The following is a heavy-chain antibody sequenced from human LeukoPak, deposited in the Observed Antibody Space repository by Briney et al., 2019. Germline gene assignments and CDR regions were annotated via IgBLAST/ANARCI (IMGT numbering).Heavy chain of an antibody. Sequence: GGSLRLSCAASGYTFTSYAMHWVRQAPGQRLEWMGWINAGNGNTKYSQKFQGRVTITRDTSASTAYMELSSLRSEDTAVYYCARGYGFDYWGQGTLVTVSS. CDR1: GYTFTSYA. CDR2: INAGNGNT. D-gene: IGHD1-1*01. J-gene: IGHJ4*02. V-gene: IGHV1-3*01. CDR3: ARGYGFDY.